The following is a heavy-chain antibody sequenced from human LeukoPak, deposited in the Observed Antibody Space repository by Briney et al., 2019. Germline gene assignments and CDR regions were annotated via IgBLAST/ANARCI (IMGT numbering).Heavy chain of an antibody. CDR1: GFTLSSYW. CDR2: ISGSGGST. CDR3: AKAGPLELRLGSWSC. Sequence: GGSLRLSCTASGFTLSSYWMSWVRQAPGKGLEWVSAISGSGGSTYYADSVKGRFTISRDNSKNTLYLQMNSLGAEDTAVYYCAKAGPLELRLGSWSCWGQGTLVTVSS. D-gene: IGHD1-7*01. V-gene: IGHV3-23*01. J-gene: IGHJ4*02.